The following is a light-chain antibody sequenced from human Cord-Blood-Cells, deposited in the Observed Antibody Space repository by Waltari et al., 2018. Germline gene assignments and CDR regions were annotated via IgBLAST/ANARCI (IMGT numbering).Light chain of an antibody. CDR3: SSYTSSSTVV. J-gene: IGLJ2*01. V-gene: IGLV2-14*01. CDR1: SSDVGCYNY. CDR2: DVS. Sequence: QSALTQPASVSGSPGQSITIPCTGTSSDVGCYNYVPWYQQHPGKAPKLMIDDVSNRPSGVSNRFSGSKSGNTASLTISGLQAEDEADYYCSSYTSSSTVVFGGGTKLTVL.